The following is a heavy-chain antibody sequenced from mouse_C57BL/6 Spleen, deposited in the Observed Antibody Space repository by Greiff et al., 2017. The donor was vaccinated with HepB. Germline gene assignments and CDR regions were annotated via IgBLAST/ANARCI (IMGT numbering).Heavy chain of an antibody. CDR1: GFTFSSYT. CDR2: ISGGGGNT. J-gene: IGHJ2*01. Sequence: EVKLMESGGGLVKPGGSLKLSCAASGFTFSSYTMSWVRQTPEKRLEWVATISGGGGNTYYPDSVKGRFTISRDNAKNTLYLQMSSLRSEDTALYYCARRDYYGSSCFDYWGQGTTLTVSS. V-gene: IGHV5-9*01. D-gene: IGHD1-1*01. CDR3: ARRDYYGSSCFDY.